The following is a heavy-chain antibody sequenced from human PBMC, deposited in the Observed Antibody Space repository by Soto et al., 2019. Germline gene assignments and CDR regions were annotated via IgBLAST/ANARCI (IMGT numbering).Heavy chain of an antibody. V-gene: IGHV1-3*01. CDR2: INAGNGNT. Sequence: ASVKVSCKASGYTFTSYAMHWVRQAPGQRLGWMGWINAGNGNTKYSQKFQGGVTITRDTSASTAYMELSSLRSEDTAVYYCARDRVAVAGTNFYYYYYGMDVWGQGTTVTVSS. CDR1: GYTFTSYA. CDR3: ARDRVAVAGTNFYYYYYGMDV. J-gene: IGHJ6*02. D-gene: IGHD6-19*01.